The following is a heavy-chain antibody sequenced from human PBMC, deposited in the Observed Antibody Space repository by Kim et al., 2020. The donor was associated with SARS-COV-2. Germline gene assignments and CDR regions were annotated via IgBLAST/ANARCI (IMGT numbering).Heavy chain of an antibody. D-gene: IGHD3-3*01. Sequence: TYYADSVKGRFTISRDHSKNTLSLQMNSLIAEDTAVYYCAKTKEWPYYFDYWGQGTLVTVSS. CDR2: T. J-gene: IGHJ4*02. V-gene: IGHV3-23*01. CDR3: AKTKEWPYYFDY.